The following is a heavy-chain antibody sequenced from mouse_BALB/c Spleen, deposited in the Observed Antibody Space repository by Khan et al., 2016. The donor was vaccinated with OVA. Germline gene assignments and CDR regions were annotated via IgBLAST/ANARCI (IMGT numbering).Heavy chain of an antibody. CDR2: ILPGSGST. CDR1: GYTFSSYW. Sequence: VQLQESGAELMKPGASVKISCKATGYTFSSYWIDWVKQRPGHGLEWIGEILPGSGSTNYNEKFKGKATFTADTSSNTAYMQLSSLTSEDSAVYYCTRGNYYYRYPDYWGQGTTLTVSS. CDR3: TRGNYYYRYPDY. V-gene: IGHV1-9*01. J-gene: IGHJ2*01. D-gene: IGHD2-14*01.